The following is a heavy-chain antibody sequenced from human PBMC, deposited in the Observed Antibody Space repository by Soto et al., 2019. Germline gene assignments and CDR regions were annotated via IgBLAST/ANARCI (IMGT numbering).Heavy chain of an antibody. V-gene: IGHV1-2*02. D-gene: IGHD4-17*01. CDR1: GYTFTGYY. J-gene: IGHJ5*02. Sequence: ASVKVSCKASGYTFTGYYMHWFRQAPGQGLEWMGWINPNSGATNIAQKFQGRITMTRDTSISTAYMELSSLRSDDTAVYYCVRIINTVTTGDIDPWGQGTLVTVSS. CDR2: INPNSGAT. CDR3: VRIINTVTTGDIDP.